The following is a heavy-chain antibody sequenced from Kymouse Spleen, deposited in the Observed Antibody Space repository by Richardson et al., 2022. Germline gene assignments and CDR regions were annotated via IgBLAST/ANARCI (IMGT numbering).Heavy chain of an antibody. CDR1: GFTFDDYA. CDR2: ISWNSGSI. CDR3: AKEGIAVAGTVWYFDL. J-gene: IGHJ2*01. V-gene: IGHV3-9*01. Sequence: EVQLVESGGGLVQPGRSLRLSCAASGFTFDDYAMHWVRQAPGKGLEWVSGISWNSGSIGYADSVKGRFTISRDNAKNSLYLQMNSLRAEDTALYYCAKEGIAVAGTVWYFDLWGRGTLVTVSS. D-gene: IGHD6-19*01.